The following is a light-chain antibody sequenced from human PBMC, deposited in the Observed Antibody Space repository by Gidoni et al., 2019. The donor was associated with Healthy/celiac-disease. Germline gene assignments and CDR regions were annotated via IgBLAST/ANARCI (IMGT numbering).Light chain of an antibody. J-gene: IGLJ1*01. V-gene: IGLV3-1*01. CDR2: QDS. Sequence: SYELTQPPSVSVSPGQTARITCSGDKLGDKYACCYQQKPGQSPVLVIYQDSKRPSGIPERFSGSNSGNPATLTISGTQAMDEADYYCQAWDSSTLYVFGTGTKVTVL. CDR3: QAWDSSTLYV. CDR1: KLGDKY.